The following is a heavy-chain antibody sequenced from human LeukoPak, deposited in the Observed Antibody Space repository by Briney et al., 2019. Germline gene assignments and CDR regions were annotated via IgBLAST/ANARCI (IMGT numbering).Heavy chain of an antibody. CDR2: INHSGST. Sequence: SETLSLTCAVYGGSFSGYYWSWIRQPPGKGLEWIGEINHSGSTNYNPSLKSRVTISVDTSKNQFSLKLSFVTAADTAVYYCARAVAADYWGQGTLVTVSS. J-gene: IGHJ4*02. D-gene: IGHD6-19*01. CDR1: GGSFSGYY. V-gene: IGHV4-34*01. CDR3: ARAVAADY.